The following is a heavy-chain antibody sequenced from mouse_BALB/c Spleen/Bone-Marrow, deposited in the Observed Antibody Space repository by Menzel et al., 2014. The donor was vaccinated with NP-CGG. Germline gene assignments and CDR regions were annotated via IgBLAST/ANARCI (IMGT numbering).Heavy chain of an antibody. J-gene: IGHJ3*01. Sequence: EVRLQQSGAELVKPGASVKLSCTAFGFNIKDTYMHWVKQRPEQGLEWIGRIDPANGNTKYDPKFQGKATITTDTSSNTAYLQLRSLTSEDTAVYYCARYDYRYSWFAYWGQGTLVTVSA. D-gene: IGHD2-14*01. CDR2: IDPANGNT. CDR3: ARYDYRYSWFAY. CDR1: GFNIKDTY. V-gene: IGHV14-3*02.